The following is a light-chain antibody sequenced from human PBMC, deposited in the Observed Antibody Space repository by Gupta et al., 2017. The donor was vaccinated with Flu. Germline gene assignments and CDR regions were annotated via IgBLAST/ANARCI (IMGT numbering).Light chain of an antibody. J-gene: IGKJ4*01. CDR2: DVS. Sequence: DIQMTQSPSSLSASVGDRVTITCRTGRDIGNSLAWIQQRPGRAPKFLIYDVSGLQTGVPVRFSGGGFGTSFTLTISDVQPEDSATYYCQQYNAYPLTFGGGTRVG. CDR3: QQYNAYPLT. V-gene: IGKV1-16*01. CDR1: RDIGNS.